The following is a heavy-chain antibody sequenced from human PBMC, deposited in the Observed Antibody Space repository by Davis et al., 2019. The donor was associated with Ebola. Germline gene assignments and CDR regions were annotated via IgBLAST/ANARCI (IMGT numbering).Heavy chain of an antibody. V-gene: IGHV3-NL1*01. CDR2: IYSGGST. CDR3: ARGSAGYYYYGMDV. J-gene: IGHJ6*02. Sequence: PGGSLRLSCAASGFTFSSYAMHWVRQAPGKGLEWVSVIYSGGSTYYADSVKGRFTISRDNSKNTLYLQMNSLRAEDTAVYYCARGSAGYYYYGMDVWGQGTTVTVSS. CDR1: GFTFSSYA.